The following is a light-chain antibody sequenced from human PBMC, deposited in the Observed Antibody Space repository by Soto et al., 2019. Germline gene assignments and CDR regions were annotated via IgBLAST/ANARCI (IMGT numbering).Light chain of an antibody. CDR3: GTWDSSLSALV. CDR2: DNN. Sequence: QSVLTQPPSVSGAPGQGVTISCTGSSSNLGAGFDVHWYQQLPGTAPKLLIYDNNKRPSGIPDRFSGSKSGTSATLGITGLQTGDEADYYCGTWDSSLSALVFGGGTKVTVL. J-gene: IGLJ2*01. V-gene: IGLV1-51*01. CDR1: SSNLGAGFD.